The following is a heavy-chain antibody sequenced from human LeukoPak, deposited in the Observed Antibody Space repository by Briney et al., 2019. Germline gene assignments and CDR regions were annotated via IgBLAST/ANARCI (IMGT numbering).Heavy chain of an antibody. CDR1: GYTFTSYD. V-gene: IGHV1-8*01. CDR3: ARTGRKLDGSGRNWFDP. D-gene: IGHD3-10*01. J-gene: IGHJ5*02. Sequence: GASVKVSCKASGYTFTSYDINWVRQATGQGLEWMGWMNPNSGNTGYAQKFQGRVTMTRNTSISTAYMELSSLRSDDTAVYYCARTGRKLDGSGRNWFDPWGQGTLVTVSS. CDR2: MNPNSGNT.